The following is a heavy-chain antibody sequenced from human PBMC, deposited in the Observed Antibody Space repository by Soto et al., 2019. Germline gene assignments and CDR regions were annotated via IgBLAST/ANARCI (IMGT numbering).Heavy chain of an antibody. CDR1: GFIFSDYA. J-gene: IGHJ1*01. CDR3: TRDARPYSIYRGGGLGL. CDR2: VSSDGRQK. Sequence: QAQLVESGGGVVQPGRSLRLSCVLSGFIFSDYAMHWVRRTPGKGLEWVAIVSSDGRQKFYTDSVKGRFTISKEFSNNTLFLQVNSLRPEDSGTYFCTRDARPYSIYRGGGLGLWGQGTLVTVSS. V-gene: IGHV3-30*03. D-gene: IGHD4-4*01.